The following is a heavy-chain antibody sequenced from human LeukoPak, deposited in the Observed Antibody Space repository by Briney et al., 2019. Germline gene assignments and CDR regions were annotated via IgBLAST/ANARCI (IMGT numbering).Heavy chain of an antibody. CDR1: GFTFSSYE. J-gene: IGHJ6*02. CDR2: ISSSGSTI. D-gene: IGHD6-19*01. Sequence: GGPLRLSCAASGFTFSSYEMNWVRQAPGKGLEWVSYISSSGSTIYYADSVKGRFTISRDNAKNSLYLQMNSLRAEDTAVYYCARILEQWLVRDYYGMDVWGQGTTVTVSS. V-gene: IGHV3-48*03. CDR3: ARILEQWLVRDYYGMDV.